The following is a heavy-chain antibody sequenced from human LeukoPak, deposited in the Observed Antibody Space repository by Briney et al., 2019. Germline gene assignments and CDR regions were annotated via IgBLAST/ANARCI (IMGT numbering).Heavy chain of an antibody. J-gene: IGHJ6*02. V-gene: IGHV3-30*18. CDR1: EFTFSSYG. Sequence: GGSLRLSCAASEFTFSSYGMHWVRQAPGKGLEWVAVISFDGSNEYYADSVKGRLTISRDNSKNTLFLQMNSLRAEDTAVYYCAKDLIAGADINYYYGMDVWGQGTTVTVSS. D-gene: IGHD6-19*01. CDR2: ISFDGSNE. CDR3: AKDLIAGADINYYYGMDV.